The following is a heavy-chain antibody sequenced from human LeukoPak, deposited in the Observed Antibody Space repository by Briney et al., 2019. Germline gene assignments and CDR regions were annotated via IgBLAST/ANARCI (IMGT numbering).Heavy chain of an antibody. J-gene: IGHJ4*02. CDR2: INPSGGST. CDR3: ARDSSGYSYGTPYFDY. D-gene: IGHD5-18*01. CDR1: GYTFTSCY. Sequence: GASVKVSCKASGYTFTSCYMHWVRQAPGQGLEWMGIINPSGGSTSYAQKFQGRVTMTRDTSTSTVYMELSSLRSEDTAVYYCARDSSGYSYGTPYFDYWGQGTLVTVSS. V-gene: IGHV1-46*01.